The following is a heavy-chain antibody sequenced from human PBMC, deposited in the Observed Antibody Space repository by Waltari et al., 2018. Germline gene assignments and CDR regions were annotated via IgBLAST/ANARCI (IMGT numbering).Heavy chain of an antibody. CDR2: MNPNSGNA. CDR3: AAEKWERQGGYYYYGMDV. Sequence: QVQLVQSGAEVKKPGASVKVSCKASGYTFTSCAINWVRQVSGQGLGGMGWMNPNSGNANTAQKFQGRVTMTMDISTSTAYMDLSSLTSEDTAVYYCAAEKWERQGGYYYYGMDVWGQGTTVTVS. D-gene: IGHD1-26*01. J-gene: IGHJ6*02. CDR1: GYTFTSCA. V-gene: IGHV1-8*01.